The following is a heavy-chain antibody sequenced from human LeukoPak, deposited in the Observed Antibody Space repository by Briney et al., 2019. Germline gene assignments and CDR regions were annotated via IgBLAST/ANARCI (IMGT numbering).Heavy chain of an antibody. J-gene: IGHJ3*02. Sequence: QTGGSPRLSCAASGFTFSGSAMHWVRQASGKGLEWVGRIRSKANSYATAYAASVKGRFTISRDDSKNTAYLQMNSLKTEDTAVYYCTGGPLDWLLGIDAFDIWGQGTMVTVSS. V-gene: IGHV3-73*01. D-gene: IGHD3-9*01. CDR3: TGGPLDWLLGIDAFDI. CDR1: GFTFSGSA. CDR2: IRSKANSYAT.